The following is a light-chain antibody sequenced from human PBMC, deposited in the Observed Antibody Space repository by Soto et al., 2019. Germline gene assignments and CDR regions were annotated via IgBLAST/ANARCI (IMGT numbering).Light chain of an antibody. CDR1: QSVRSD. J-gene: IGKJ4*01. Sequence: EIVMTQSPATLSVSPGERATLSCRASQSVRSDLAWYQQRPGQVPRLLMYGASTRASGVTARFSGSGSGTEFTFTISSLQSEDFAVYYCPQYTNDPFTFGGGTKVEIK. V-gene: IGKV3-15*01. CDR3: PQYTNDPFT. CDR2: GAS.